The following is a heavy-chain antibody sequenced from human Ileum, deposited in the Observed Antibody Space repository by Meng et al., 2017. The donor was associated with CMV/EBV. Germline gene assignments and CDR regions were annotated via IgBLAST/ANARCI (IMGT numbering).Heavy chain of an antibody. CDR1: AFTFSDYW. J-gene: IGHJ5*02. Sequence: GESLKISCAASAFTFSDYWMTWVRQAPGQGLEWVASINQDASDKYYLDSVKGRFTISRDNAKNTLYLQMNSLRADDTAVYYCARGPIVETPSSIPVWFDPWGHGTLVTVSS. CDR3: ARGPIVETPSSIPVWFDP. V-gene: IGHV3-7*01. D-gene: IGHD2-2*02. CDR2: INQDASDK.